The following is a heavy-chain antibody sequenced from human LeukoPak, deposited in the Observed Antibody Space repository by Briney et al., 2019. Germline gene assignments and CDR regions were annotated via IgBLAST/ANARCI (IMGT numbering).Heavy chain of an antibody. Sequence: SGPTLVNPTQTLTMTCTFSGFSLSTSAVGVGWIRQPPGKALQWLALIYWDDDKLYSPSLQSRLTITKDTSKSQVVLTLTNMDPVDTATYYCAHRQGEYYDFWSGYYTEGGFFDYWGQGTLVTVSS. J-gene: IGHJ4*02. CDR1: GFSLSTSAVG. CDR3: AHRQGEYYDFWSGYYTEGGFFDY. V-gene: IGHV2-5*02. CDR2: IYWDDDK. D-gene: IGHD3-3*01.